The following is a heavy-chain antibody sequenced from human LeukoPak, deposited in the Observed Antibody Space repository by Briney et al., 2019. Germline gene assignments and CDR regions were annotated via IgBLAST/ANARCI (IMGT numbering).Heavy chain of an antibody. CDR3: AKDRRKLSGGGGYYFDY. D-gene: IGHD3-16*01. Sequence: GGSLRLSCAASGFTFSSYGIHWVRQAPGKGLEWVAFIRYDGSNKYHADSVKGRFTISRDNSKNAVYLQMNSLRAEDTAVYYCAKDRRKLSGGGGYYFDYWGQGTLVTVSS. V-gene: IGHV3-30*02. CDR2: IRYDGSNK. CDR1: GFTFSSYG. J-gene: IGHJ4*02.